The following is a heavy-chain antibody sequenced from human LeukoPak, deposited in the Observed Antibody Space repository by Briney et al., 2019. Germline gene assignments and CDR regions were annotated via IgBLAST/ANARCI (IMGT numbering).Heavy chain of an antibody. CDR3: ARSSGSYSGYYFDY. CDR2: INAGNGDT. CDR1: GYTFTSYA. Sequence: ASVKVSCKASGYTFTSYAMHWVRQAPGQRLEWMGWINAGNGDTKYSQKFQGRVTITRDTSASTAYMELSSLRSEDTAVYYCARSSGSYSGYYFDYWGQGTLVTVSS. D-gene: IGHD1-26*01. J-gene: IGHJ4*02. V-gene: IGHV1-3*01.